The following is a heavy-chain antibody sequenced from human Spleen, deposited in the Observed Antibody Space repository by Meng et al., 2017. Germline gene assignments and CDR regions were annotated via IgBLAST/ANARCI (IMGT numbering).Heavy chain of an antibody. V-gene: IGHV3-15*01. Sequence: GESLKISCAASGFYFNNAWMSWVRQAPGKGLEWVGRIKSNTDGGTAEYAAPVTGRFTISRDDSKSIAYLQMNSLKTEDTAVYYCTRDLGHYDYVWGSYRYMGDDAFDIWGQGTMVTVSS. CDR3: TRDLGHYDYVWGSYRYMGDDAFDI. CDR2: IKSNTDGGTA. J-gene: IGHJ3*02. CDR1: GFYFNNAW. D-gene: IGHD3-16*02.